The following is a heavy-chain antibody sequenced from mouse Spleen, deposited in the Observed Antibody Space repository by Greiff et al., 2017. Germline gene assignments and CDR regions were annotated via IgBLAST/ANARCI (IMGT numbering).Heavy chain of an antibody. D-gene: IGHD2-14*01. CDR3: ASYYRYDGYYFDY. V-gene: IGHV5-17*01. J-gene: IGHJ2*01. CDR1: GFTFSDYG. Sequence: EVHLVESGGGLVKPGGSLKLSCAASGFTFSDYGMHWVRQAPEKGLEWVAYISSGSSTIYYADTVKGRFTISRDNAKNTLFLQMTSLRSEDTAMYYCASYYRYDGYYFDYWGQGTTLTVSS. CDR2: ISSGSSTI.